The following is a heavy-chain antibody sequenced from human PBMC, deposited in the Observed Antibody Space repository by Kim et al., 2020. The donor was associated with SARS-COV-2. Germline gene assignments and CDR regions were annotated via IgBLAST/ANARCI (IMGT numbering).Heavy chain of an antibody. Sequence: SETLSLTCTVSGGSISSYYWSWIRQPPGKGLEWIGYIYYSGSTNYNPSLKSRVTISVDTSKNQFSLKLSSVTAVDTAVYYCARERDEWGDYFDYWGQGTLVTVSS. CDR3: ARERDEWGDYFDY. V-gene: IGHV4-59*01. D-gene: IGHD1-26*01. CDR2: IYYSGST. J-gene: IGHJ4*02. CDR1: GGSISSYY.